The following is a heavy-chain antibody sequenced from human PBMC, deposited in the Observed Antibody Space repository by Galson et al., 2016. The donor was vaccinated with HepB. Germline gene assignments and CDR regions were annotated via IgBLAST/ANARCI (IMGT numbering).Heavy chain of an antibody. Sequence: SLRLSCAASGFTVSHSYMSWVRQAPGKGLEWVSVIFGGGDTYYADSVKGRFAISRDGLKNTLSLQMDTLRVEDTALYYCARFNWDNDAFDIWGQGTLVTVSS. CDR1: GFTVSHSY. CDR2: IFGGGDT. D-gene: IGHD1/OR15-1a*01. J-gene: IGHJ3*02. V-gene: IGHV3-66*01. CDR3: ARFNWDNDAFDI.